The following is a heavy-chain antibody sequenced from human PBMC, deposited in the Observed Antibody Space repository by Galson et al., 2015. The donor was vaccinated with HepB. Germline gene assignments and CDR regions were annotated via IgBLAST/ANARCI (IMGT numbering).Heavy chain of an antibody. CDR3: ARPRDVYYYDSSGSGYDAFDI. J-gene: IGHJ3*02. D-gene: IGHD3-22*01. Sequence: SVKVSCKASGGTFSSYAISWVRQAPGQGLEWMGGIIPIFGTANYAQKFQGRVTITADKSTSTAYMELSGLRSEDTAVYYCARPRDVYYYDSSGSGYDAFDIWGQGTMVTVSS. CDR2: IIPIFGTA. CDR1: GGTFSSYA. V-gene: IGHV1-69*06.